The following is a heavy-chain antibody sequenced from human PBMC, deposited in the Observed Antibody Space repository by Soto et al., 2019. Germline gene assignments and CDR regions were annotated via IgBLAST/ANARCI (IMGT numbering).Heavy chain of an antibody. CDR1: GFTFSSYS. V-gene: IGHV3-21*01. D-gene: IGHD2-21*02. Sequence: VQFVESGGGLVKPGGSLRLSCAASGFTFSSYSINWVRQTPGKGLDWVSSISPSGYIYYADSVKGRFIVSRDNAKNSLYLQMNSLTAEDTAVYYCALFRGSDWRFSVTSGGQGTLVTVSS. CDR3: ALFRGSDWRFSVTS. CDR2: ISPSGYI. J-gene: IGHJ4*02.